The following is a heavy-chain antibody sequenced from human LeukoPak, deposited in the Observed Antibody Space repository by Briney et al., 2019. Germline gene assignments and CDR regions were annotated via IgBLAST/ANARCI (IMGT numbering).Heavy chain of an antibody. J-gene: IGHJ4*02. Sequence: ASVKVSCKASGYTFTRFGINYMRQAPGQGLEWMGWINPDSGGTNFAQKFQGRVTMTRDTSISTAYMELSRLRSDDTAVYYCGRDFRDSLDYWGQGTLVTVSS. V-gene: IGHV1-2*02. CDR1: GYTFTRFG. CDR3: GRDFRDSLDY. CDR2: INPDSGGT.